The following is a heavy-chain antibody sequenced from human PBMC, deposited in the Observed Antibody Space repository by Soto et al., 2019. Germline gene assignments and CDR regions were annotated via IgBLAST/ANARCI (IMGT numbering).Heavy chain of an antibody. V-gene: IGHV3-21*01. D-gene: IGHD6-25*01. CDR3: ARMGSQRYYYYGMDV. CDR2: ISSSSSYI. CDR1: GFTFSSYS. J-gene: IGHJ6*04. Sequence: GGSLRLSCAASGFTFSSYSMNWVRQAPGKGLEWVSSISSSSSYIYYADSVKGRFTISRDNAKNSLYLQMNSLRAEDTAVYYCARMGSQRYYYYGMDVWGKGTTVTVSS.